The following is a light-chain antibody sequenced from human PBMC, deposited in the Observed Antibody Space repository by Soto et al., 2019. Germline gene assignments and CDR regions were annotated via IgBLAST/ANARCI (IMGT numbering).Light chain of an antibody. Sequence: IQLTQSPSSLSASVGDRVTITCRAGQDIGSALAWDQQGPGKAPKLLLYDASNLEAGVPSRFSGSRSGTDFTLTFTSLRPEDFATYYCQQFNGFPLTFGGGTKVQIK. CDR2: DAS. J-gene: IGKJ4*01. CDR1: QDIGSA. V-gene: IGKV1-13*02. CDR3: QQFNGFPLT.